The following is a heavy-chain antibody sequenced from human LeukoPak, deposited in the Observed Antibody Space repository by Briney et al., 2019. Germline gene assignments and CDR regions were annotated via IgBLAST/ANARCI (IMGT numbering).Heavy chain of an antibody. V-gene: IGHV3-21*01. CDR3: ARCLGSGSYLFDAFDI. J-gene: IGHJ3*02. D-gene: IGHD1-26*01. CDR2: ISTSSSYI. CDR1: GFTFSSYS. Sequence: PGGSLRLSCAASGFTFSSYSMNWVRQAPGKGLEWVSSISTSSSYIYYADSVKGRFTVSRDNAKNSLYLQMNSLRAGDTAVYYCARCLGSGSYLFDAFDIWGPGTMVTVSS.